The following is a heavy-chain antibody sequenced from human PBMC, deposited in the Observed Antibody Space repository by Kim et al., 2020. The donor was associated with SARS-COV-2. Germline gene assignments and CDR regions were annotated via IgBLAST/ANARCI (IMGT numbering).Heavy chain of an antibody. V-gene: IGHV3-15*01. D-gene: IGHD4-4*01. J-gene: IGHJ6*02. CDR3: TTPIRLQFKRTNYYYYGMDV. CDR2: IKSKTDGGTT. CDR1: GFTFSNAW. Sequence: GGSLRLSCAASGFTFSNAWMSWVRQAPGKGLEWVGRIKSKTDGGTTDYAAPVKGRFTISRDDSKNTLYLQMNSLKTEDTAVYYCTTPIRLQFKRTNYYYYGMDVWGQGTTVTVSS.